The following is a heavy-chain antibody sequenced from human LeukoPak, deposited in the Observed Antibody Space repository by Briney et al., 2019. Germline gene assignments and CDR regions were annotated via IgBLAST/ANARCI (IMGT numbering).Heavy chain of an antibody. CDR1: GGSISSGSYY. D-gene: IGHD5-24*01. CDR3: ARSFFLEMATIGSSGGAFDI. CDR2: IYTSGST. V-gene: IGHV4-61*02. Sequence: SETLSLTCTVSGGSISSGSYYWSWIRQPAGKGLEWIGRIYTSGSTNYNPSLKSRVTISVDTSKNQFSLKLSSVTAADTAVYYCARSFFLEMATIGSSGGAFDIWGQGTMDTVSS. J-gene: IGHJ3*02.